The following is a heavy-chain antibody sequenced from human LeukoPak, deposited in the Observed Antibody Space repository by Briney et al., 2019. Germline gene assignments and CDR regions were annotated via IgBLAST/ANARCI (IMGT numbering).Heavy chain of an antibody. CDR3: ARGGYPYLSTWYSDY. CDR2: INTNTRNP. D-gene: IGHD2-15*01. CDR1: GYTFTSRA. V-gene: IGHV7-4-1*02. Sequence: ASVKVSCKTSGYTFTSRAMNWVRQAPGQGLEWMGWINTNTRNPTYAQGLSGRFVFSLDTSVSTVYLQISSLKAEDTAVYYCARGGYPYLSTWYSDYWGQGTLVTVSS. J-gene: IGHJ4*02.